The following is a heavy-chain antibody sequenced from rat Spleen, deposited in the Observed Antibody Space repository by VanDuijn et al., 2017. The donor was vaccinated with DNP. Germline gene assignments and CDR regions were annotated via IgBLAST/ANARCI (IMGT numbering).Heavy chain of an antibody. CDR3: ARHVLPLRVWDY. D-gene: IGHD1-4*01. CDR2: IGYDGGRT. V-gene: IGHV5-22*01. J-gene: IGHJ2*01. Sequence: EVQLVESGGGLVQPGRSLKLSCAASGFILSDYYMAWVRQAPTKGLEWVAYIGYDGGRTYNGDSVKGRFTISRDIAKNTLYLQMNSLRSEDTATYYCARHVLPLRVWDYWGQGVMVTVSS. CDR1: GFILSDYY.